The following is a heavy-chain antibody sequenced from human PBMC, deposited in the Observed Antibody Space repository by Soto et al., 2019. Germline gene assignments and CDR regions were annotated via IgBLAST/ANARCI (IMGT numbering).Heavy chain of an antibody. CDR3: TRDASRDSSARGWFDP. CDR2: ISSNSAYI. V-gene: IGHV3-21*01. D-gene: IGHD6-13*01. J-gene: IGHJ5*02. CDR1: VVTFRSFT. Sequence: GGSLRLYCAASVVTFRSFTMNWVRQAAGKGLEWVSTISSNSAYIYYTDALRGRFTISRDNAKNSLHLQMNSLRAEDTAVYYCTRDASRDSSARGWFDPWGPGTLVTVSS.